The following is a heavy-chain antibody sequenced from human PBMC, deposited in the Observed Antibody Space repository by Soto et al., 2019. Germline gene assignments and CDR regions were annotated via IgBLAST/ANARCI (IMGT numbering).Heavy chain of an antibody. CDR1: GDSISSYGYC. J-gene: IGHJ5*02. V-gene: IGHV4-31*03. D-gene: IGHD3-16*01. CDR2: ICHGGST. CDR3: ARVWLRGLYGDHDAGFDP. Sequence: SETLSLTCSVSGDSISSYGYCWSWIRHHPGKGLEWIGYICHGGSTYYNPSLKSRLSISVATSNDRFSLNLNSVTAADTAVYYCARVWLRGLYGDHDAGFDPWGQGTLVTVSS.